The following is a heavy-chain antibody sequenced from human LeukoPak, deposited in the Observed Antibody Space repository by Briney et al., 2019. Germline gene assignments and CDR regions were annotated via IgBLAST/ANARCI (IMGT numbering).Heavy chain of an antibody. CDR1: GDSVTGYF. D-gene: IGHD2-15*01. Sequence: SETLSLTCTVFGDSVTGYFLNWVRQPPGKGLEWIGHIYKIGTTNYNPSLKSRLTIAADTSKNQFSLQLRSVTAADTAVYYCVIGVGWQPDYWGQGALVTVSS. CDR2: IYKIGTT. V-gene: IGHV4-59*02. CDR3: VIGVGWQPDY. J-gene: IGHJ4*02.